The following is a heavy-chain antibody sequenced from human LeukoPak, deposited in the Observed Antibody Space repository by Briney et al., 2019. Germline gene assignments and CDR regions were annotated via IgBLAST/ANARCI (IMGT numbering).Heavy chain of an antibody. Sequence: ASVKVPCKASGYTFTSYGISWVRQAPGQGLEWMGWISAYNGNTNYAQKLQGRVTMTTDTSTSTAYMELRSLRSDDTAVYYCARCGSSSGWYTFDYWGQGTLVTVSS. J-gene: IGHJ4*02. CDR3: ARCGSSSGWYTFDY. CDR2: ISAYNGNT. D-gene: IGHD6-19*01. CDR1: GYTFTSYG. V-gene: IGHV1-18*01.